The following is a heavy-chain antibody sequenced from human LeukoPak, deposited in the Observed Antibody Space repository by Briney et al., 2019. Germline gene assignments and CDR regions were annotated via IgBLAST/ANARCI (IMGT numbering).Heavy chain of an antibody. CDR3: ARTTVTTFWHYYYYMDV. Sequence: PSETLSLTCTVSGGSISSYYWSWIRQPPGKGLEWIGYIYTGGSTNYNPSIKSRVTISVATSKNQFSLKLSSVPAADTAVYYCARTTVTTFWHYYYYMDVWGKGTTVTVSS. D-gene: IGHD4-17*01. CDR2: IYTGGST. V-gene: IGHV4-4*09. J-gene: IGHJ6*03. CDR1: GGSISSYY.